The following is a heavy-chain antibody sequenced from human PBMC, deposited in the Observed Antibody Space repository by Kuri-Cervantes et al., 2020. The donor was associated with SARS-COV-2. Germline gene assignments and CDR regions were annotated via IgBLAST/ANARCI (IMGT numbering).Heavy chain of an antibody. CDR2: IYSGGST. CDR3: ARDALYYDILTGYYPSYMDV. CDR1: GFTFDDYT. Sequence: GESLKISCAASGFTFDDYTMHWVRQAPGKGLEWVSVIYSGGSTYYADSVKGRFTISRHNSKNTLYLQMNSLRAEDTAVYYCARDALYYDILTGYYPSYMDVWGKGTTVTVSS. V-gene: IGHV3-53*04. J-gene: IGHJ6*03. D-gene: IGHD3-9*01.